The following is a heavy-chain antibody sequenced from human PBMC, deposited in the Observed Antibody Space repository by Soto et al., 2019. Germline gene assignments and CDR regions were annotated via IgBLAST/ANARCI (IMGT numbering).Heavy chain of an antibody. CDR3: ARQLAYCCGDCFTEPVDY. Sequence: QAQLVQSGAEVKKPGASVKVSCEASGYTFTSYYMHWVRQAPGQGLEWMGWINPNSGDTKYAQKFRGRVTMTRATSITTGYMEVKMLTADDTAVYYCARQLAYCCGDCFTEPVDYWGQGTLVTVSS. V-gene: IGHV1-2*02. J-gene: IGHJ4*02. D-gene: IGHD2-21*02. CDR1: GYTFTSYY. CDR2: INPNSGDT.